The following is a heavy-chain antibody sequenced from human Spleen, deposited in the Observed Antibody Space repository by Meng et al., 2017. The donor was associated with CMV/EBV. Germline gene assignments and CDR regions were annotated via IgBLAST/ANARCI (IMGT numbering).Heavy chain of an antibody. CDR2: IIPIFGTA. D-gene: IGHD6-6*01. V-gene: IGHV1-69*05. CDR1: GGTFSSYA. J-gene: IGHJ5*02. Sequence: GGTFSSYAISWVRQAPGQGLEWMGGIIPIFGTANYAQKFQGRVTITTDESTSTAYMELSSLRSEDTAVYYCARGGIAARPRYNWFDPWGQGTLVTVSS. CDR3: ARGGIAARPRYNWFDP.